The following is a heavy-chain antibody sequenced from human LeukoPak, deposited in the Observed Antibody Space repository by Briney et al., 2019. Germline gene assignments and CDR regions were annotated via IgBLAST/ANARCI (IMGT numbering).Heavy chain of an antibody. CDR1: GFTVSSNY. V-gene: IGHV3-7*01. J-gene: IGHJ3*02. CDR3: ARDGDFWSAQGAFDI. Sequence: GGSLRLSCAASGFTVSSNYMSWVRQAPGKGLEWVANIKKDGSEKFYVDSVKGRFTISRDNAKNSLYLQMNSLRAEDTAVYYCARDGDFWSAQGAFDIWGQGTMVTVSS. D-gene: IGHD3-3*01. CDR2: IKKDGSEK.